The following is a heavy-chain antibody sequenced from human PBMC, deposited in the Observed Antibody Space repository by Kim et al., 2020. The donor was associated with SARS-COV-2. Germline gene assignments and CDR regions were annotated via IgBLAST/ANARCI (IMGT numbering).Heavy chain of an antibody. CDR2: ISYDGSNK. Sequence: GGSLRLSCAASGFTFSSYAMHWVRQAPGKGLEWVAVISYDGSNKYYADSVKGRFTISRDNSKNTLYLQMNSLRAEDTAVYYCARDSTPHSVPPVTLWFGDYYSGMDVWAQGTTVTVSS. V-gene: IGHV3-30*04. CDR1: GFTFSSYA. J-gene: IGHJ6*02. D-gene: IGHD3-10*01. CDR3: ARDSTPHSVPPVTLWFGDYYSGMDV.